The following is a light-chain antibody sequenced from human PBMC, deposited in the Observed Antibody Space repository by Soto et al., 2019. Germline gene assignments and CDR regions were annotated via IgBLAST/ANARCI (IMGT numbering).Light chain of an antibody. CDR2: EVS. V-gene: IGLV2-14*02. CDR1: SSDVGSYNL. CDR3: SSFTTSSTRV. J-gene: IGLJ1*01. Sequence: QSALTQPASVSGSPGQSITISCTGTSSDVGSYNLVSWYQQYPGKAPKLMIYEVSYRPSGVSNRFSGSKSGNTASLTISGLQAEDEADYYCSSFTTSSTRVFGTETKLTVL.